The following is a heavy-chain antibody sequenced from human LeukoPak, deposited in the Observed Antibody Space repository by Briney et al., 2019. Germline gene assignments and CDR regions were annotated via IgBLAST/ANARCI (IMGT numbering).Heavy chain of an antibody. CDR1: GGSISSYY. V-gene: IGHV4-59*01. D-gene: IGHD6-13*01. CDR2: IYYSGST. Sequence: PSETLSLTCTVSGGSISSYYWSWIRQPPGKGLEWIGYIYYSGSTNYNPSLKSRVTISVDTSKNQFSLKLSSVSAADTAIYYCARGPPYNSRWPQNYYYYMDVWGKGTTVTVSS. J-gene: IGHJ6*03. CDR3: ARGPPYNSRWPQNYYYYMDV.